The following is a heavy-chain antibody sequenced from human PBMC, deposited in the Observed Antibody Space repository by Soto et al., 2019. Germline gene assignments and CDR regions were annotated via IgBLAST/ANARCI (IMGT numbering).Heavy chain of an antibody. CDR2: FAPYLGNG. J-gene: IGHJ4*02. CDR3: ARRTDHFDF. CDR1: GYTFTMFG. Sequence: QVQLVQSGPEVKSPGASVKVSCKTSGYTFTMFGVSWLRQAPGQGLEWMGWFAPYLGNGNYAQKFQDRVSMTADTSTATVYMELRSLTSDDTAVYFCARRTDHFDFWGQGTLVTVSS. V-gene: IGHV1-18*01.